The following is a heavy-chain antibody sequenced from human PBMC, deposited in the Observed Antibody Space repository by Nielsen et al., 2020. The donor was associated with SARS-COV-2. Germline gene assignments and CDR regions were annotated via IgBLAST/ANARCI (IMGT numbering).Heavy chain of an antibody. Sequence: GSLRLSCSASGFTFSYYAMHWVRQAPGKGLEYVSAINTNGDTTYYADSVKGRFTTSRDNSKNTLYLQMSSLRAEDTAVYYCVKVLYGERLVYDYWGQGTLVTVSS. V-gene: IGHV3-64D*09. CDR1: GFTFSYYA. CDR2: INTNGDTT. CDR3: VKVLYGERLVYDY. J-gene: IGHJ4*02. D-gene: IGHD4-17*01.